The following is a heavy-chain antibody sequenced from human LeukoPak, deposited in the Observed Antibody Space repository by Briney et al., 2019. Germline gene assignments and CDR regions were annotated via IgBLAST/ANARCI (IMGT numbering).Heavy chain of an antibody. CDR3: ARGPRGSGSYYVRNYFDY. CDR1: GGSFSGYY. CDR2: INHSGST. D-gene: IGHD1-26*01. Sequence: SETLSLTCAVYGGSFSGYYCSWIRQPPGKGLEWIGEINHSGSTNYNPSLKSRVTISVDTSKNQFSLKLSSVTAADTAVYYCARGPRGSGSYYVRNYFDYWGQGTLVTVSS. V-gene: IGHV4-34*01. J-gene: IGHJ4*02.